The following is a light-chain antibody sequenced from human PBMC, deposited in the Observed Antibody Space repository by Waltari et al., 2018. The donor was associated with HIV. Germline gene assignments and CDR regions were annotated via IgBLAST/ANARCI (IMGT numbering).Light chain of an antibody. CDR3: SSYTTNSPVV. CDR2: EVS. Sequence: QSALTQPASVSGSPGQSITISCTGTISDVGGYNYVSWYQQHPGKTPKLMIYEVSNRPSGVSNRFSGSKSGNTASLTISGLQPDDEAAYYCSSYTTNSPVVFGGGTKLTVL. CDR1: ISDVGGYNY. J-gene: IGLJ2*01. V-gene: IGLV2-14*01.